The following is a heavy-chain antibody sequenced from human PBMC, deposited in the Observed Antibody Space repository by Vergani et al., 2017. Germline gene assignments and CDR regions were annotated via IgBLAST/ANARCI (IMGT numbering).Heavy chain of an antibody. D-gene: IGHD4-17*01. CDR1: GFSFNTYG. V-gene: IGHV3-30*02. CDR3: AKDGRENSDYGYFDY. J-gene: IGHJ4*02. Sequence: QVQLVESGGGVVQPGRSLRLSCATSGFSFNTYGAHWVRQAPGKGLEWVAFIGYDGRIKYNVDSVKGRFTISRDTSKKTLSLQMRSLRADDTAVYYCAKDGRENSDYGYFDYWGQGTLVTVSS. CDR2: IGYDGRIK.